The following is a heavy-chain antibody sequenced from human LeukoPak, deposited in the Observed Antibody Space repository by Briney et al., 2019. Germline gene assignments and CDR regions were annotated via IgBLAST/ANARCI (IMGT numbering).Heavy chain of an antibody. J-gene: IGHJ4*02. Sequence: PSQTLSLTCAVYGGSFSGYYWSWIRQPPGNGLDWLGEINHSGSTNYNPSLTSRVTISVDTSKNKFSLKLSSVTAADTAVYYCARGIAVAGTKYFDYWGQGTLVTVSS. CDR3: ARGIAVAGTKYFDY. D-gene: IGHD6-19*01. V-gene: IGHV4-34*01. CDR1: GGSFSGYY. CDR2: INHSGST.